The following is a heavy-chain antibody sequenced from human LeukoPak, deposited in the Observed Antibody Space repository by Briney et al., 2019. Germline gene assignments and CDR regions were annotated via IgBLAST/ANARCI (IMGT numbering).Heavy chain of an antibody. D-gene: IGHD3-22*01. CDR2: IYPGDSDT. CDR3: AKLSSGYYSTPFDY. V-gene: IGHV5-51*01. Sequence: GESLKISCKGSGYSFTNYWIGWVRQIPGKGLEWMGIIYPGDSDTKYSPSFQGHVTISADKSISTAYLQWTSLKASDTAMFYCAKLSSGYYSTPFDYWGQGTLVTVSS. J-gene: IGHJ4*02. CDR1: GYSFTNYW.